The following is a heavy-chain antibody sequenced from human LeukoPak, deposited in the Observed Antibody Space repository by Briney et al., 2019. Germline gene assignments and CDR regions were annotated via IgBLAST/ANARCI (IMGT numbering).Heavy chain of an antibody. CDR2: IYYSGST. D-gene: IGHD2-15*01. Sequence: SETLSLTCTVSGGSISSGDYYWSWIRQPPGRGLEWIGNIYYSGSTYYNPSLRSRLTISVDTSKNQFSLKLSSVTAADTAVYYCARGCSGGSCYSRYNWFDPWGQGTLVTVSS. V-gene: IGHV4-30-4*02. CDR3: ARGCSGGSCYSRYNWFDP. J-gene: IGHJ5*02. CDR1: GGSISSGDYY.